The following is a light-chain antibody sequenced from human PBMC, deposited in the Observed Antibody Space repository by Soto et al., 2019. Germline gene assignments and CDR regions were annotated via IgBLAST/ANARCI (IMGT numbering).Light chain of an antibody. Sequence: DIQMTQSPSSLSASVGDRVTITCRASQGISNYLAWYQQKPGKVPKLLIYAAYTLHSGVPFRFSGSGFGPDFTRTTSSLQPEDVATYYCQKYDSAPETFGPGTKVDIK. J-gene: IGKJ3*01. CDR3: QKYDSAPET. V-gene: IGKV1-27*01. CDR2: AAY. CDR1: QGISNY.